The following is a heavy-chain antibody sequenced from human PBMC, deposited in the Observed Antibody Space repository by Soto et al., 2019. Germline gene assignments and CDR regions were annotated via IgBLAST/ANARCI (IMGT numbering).Heavy chain of an antibody. CDR3: ARVSGYDSSGYYYALDFDY. J-gene: IGHJ4*02. D-gene: IGHD3-22*01. V-gene: IGHV1-18*04. CDR1: GYSFTSYW. CDR2: ISAYNGNT. Sequence: GASLKISCKGSGYSFTSYWIGWVRQAPGQGLEWMGWISAYNGNTNYAQKLQGRVTMTTDTSTSTAYMELRSLRSDDTAVYYCARVSGYDSSGYYYALDFDYWGQGTLVTVSS.